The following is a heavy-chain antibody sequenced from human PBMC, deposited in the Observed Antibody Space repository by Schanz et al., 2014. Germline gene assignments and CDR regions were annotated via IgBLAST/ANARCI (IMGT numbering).Heavy chain of an antibody. CDR1: GYSFTTYD. Sequence: QVQLVQSGAEVKKPGASVRVSCKAPGYSFTTYDVNWVRQATGQGLEWMGWMNPTTGNRGYAQNFQGRVTMTRDTSLKPAYMEMTDLKFEGARLYYCAIHYGDRPLWGQGTLIAVSS. CDR3: AIHYGDRPL. CDR2: MNPTTGNR. J-gene: IGHJ4*02. D-gene: IGHD4-17*01. V-gene: IGHV1-8*01.